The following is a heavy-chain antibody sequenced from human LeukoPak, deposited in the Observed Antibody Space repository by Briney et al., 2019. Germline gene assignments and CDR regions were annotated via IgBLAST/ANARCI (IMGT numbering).Heavy chain of an antibody. V-gene: IGHV4-4*07. CDR2: IYTSGST. CDR1: GGSISSYY. D-gene: IGHD3-16*01. J-gene: IGHJ4*02. Sequence: PSETLSLTCTVSGGSISSYYWSWIRQPAGKGLEWIGRIYTSGSTNYNPSLKSRVTMSVDTSKNQFSLKLSSVTAADTAVYYCARGKREISFGAFDYWGQGTLVTVSS. CDR3: ARGKREISFGAFDY.